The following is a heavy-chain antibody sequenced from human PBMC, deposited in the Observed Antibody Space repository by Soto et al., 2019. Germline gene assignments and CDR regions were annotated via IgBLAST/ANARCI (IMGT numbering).Heavy chain of an antibody. CDR3: VQTPIWPGFDV. CDR2: IYGGGTT. Sequence: EVQLVESGGGVIQPGGSLRLSCEASGFTVSSKYMTWVRQAPGKGLEWVSVIYGGGTTYYADSVKGRFTISRDNSNNTLYLQVNSLGAVDTAVYYFVQTPIWPGFDVWGQGTLVTVSS. CDR1: GFTVSSKY. V-gene: IGHV3-53*01. J-gene: IGHJ4*02.